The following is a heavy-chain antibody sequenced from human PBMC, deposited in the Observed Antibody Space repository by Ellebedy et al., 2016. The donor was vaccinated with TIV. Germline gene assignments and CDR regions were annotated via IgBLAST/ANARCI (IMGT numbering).Heavy chain of an antibody. CDR2: VIPMLDIA. D-gene: IGHD1-26*01. V-gene: IGHV1-69*04. CDR1: GYTFTSYG. CDR3: ARVSRWEAFDL. J-gene: IGHJ3*01. Sequence: SVKVSCXASGYTFTSYGISWVRQAPGQGLEWMGRVIPMLDIANYAQKFQGRLTFAADKSTSTAYMELSSLRSEDTAIYFCARVSRWEAFDLWGQGTMVTVSS.